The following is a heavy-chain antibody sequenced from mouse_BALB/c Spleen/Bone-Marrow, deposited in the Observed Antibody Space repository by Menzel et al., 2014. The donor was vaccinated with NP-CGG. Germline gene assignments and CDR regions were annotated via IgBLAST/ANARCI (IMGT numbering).Heavy chain of an antibody. CDR2: IWAGGST. CDR1: GFSLTSYG. Sequence: VQLVESGPGLVAPSQSLSITCTVSGFSLTSYGVHWVRQTPGKGLEWLGVIWAGGSTNYNSALMSRLSISKDNSKSQVFLKMNSLQTDDTAMYDGSSVTSATGGMDYWGQGTSVTVSS. J-gene: IGHJ4*01. V-gene: IGHV2-9*02. D-gene: IGHD1-2*01. CDR3: SSVTSATGGMDY.